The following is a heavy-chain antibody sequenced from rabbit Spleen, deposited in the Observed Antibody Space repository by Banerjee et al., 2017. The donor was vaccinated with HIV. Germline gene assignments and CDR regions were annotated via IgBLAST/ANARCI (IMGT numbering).Heavy chain of an antibody. CDR2: IEPIFGNT. V-gene: IGHV1S47*01. J-gene: IGHJ3*01. Sequence: QEQLVESGGGLVQPGGSLKLSCKASGFDFSNYGVTWVRQAPGKGLEWIGYIEPIFGNTYYANWVNGRFTISSHNAQNTLYLQLSSLTAADTATYFCVRDSGDWGVTRLDLWAKAPWSPS. CDR1: GFDFSNYG. CDR3: VRDSGDWGVTRLDL. D-gene: IGHD4-1*01.